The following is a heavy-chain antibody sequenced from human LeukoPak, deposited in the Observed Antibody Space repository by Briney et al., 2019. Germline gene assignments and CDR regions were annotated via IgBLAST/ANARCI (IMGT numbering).Heavy chain of an antibody. CDR2: IYHSGST. J-gene: IGHJ5*02. CDR1: GGSISSGGYY. CDR3: ATAAPYNWFDP. Sequence: SQTLSLTCTVSGGSISSGGYYWSWIRQPPGKGLEWIGYIYHSGSTYYNPSLKSRVTISVDRSKNQFSLKLSSVTAADTAVYYCATAAPYNWFDPWGQGTLVTVSS. V-gene: IGHV4-30-2*01. D-gene: IGHD2-15*01.